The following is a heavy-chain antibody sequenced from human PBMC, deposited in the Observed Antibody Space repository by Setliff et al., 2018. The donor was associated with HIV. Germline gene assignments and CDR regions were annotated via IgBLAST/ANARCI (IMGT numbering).Heavy chain of an antibody. D-gene: IGHD1-26*01. J-gene: IGHJ4*02. CDR1: GFTFSKFW. Sequence: SGGSLRLSCIASGFTFSKFWMRWVRQAPGKGLERVADIKQDGSETYYVDSVRGRFTISRDNAKSSLYLQMNRLRAEDTAVYYCARGTDYSGWFYDYWGQGTQVTVSS. CDR2: IKQDGSET. CDR3: ARGTDYSGWFYDY. V-gene: IGHV3-7*03.